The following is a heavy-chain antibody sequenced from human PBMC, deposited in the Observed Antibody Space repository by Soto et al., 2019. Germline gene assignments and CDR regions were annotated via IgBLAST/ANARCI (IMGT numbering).Heavy chain of an antibody. Sequence: GASVKVSCKASGYTFTSYGISWVRQAPGQGLEWMGWISAYNGNTNYAQKLQGRVTMTTDTSTSTAYMELRSLRSDDTAVYYCARDRAMAWRFWFDPWGQGTLVTVSS. CDR3: ARDRAMAWRFWFDP. J-gene: IGHJ5*02. V-gene: IGHV1-18*01. D-gene: IGHD5-18*01. CDR1: GYTFTSYG. CDR2: ISAYNGNT.